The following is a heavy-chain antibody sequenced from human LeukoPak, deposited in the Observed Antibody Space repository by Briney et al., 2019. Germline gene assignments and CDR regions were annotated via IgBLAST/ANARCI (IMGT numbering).Heavy chain of an antibody. J-gene: IGHJ4*02. CDR3: ARLISDSSSWYGTTYYFDY. CDR2: IDPSDSYT. D-gene: IGHD6-13*01. Sequence: GESLDISCQGSGSIFTSYWISWVRQLPGKGLEWMGRIDPSDSYTNYSPSFQGHVTISADKSISTAYLQWSSLKASDTAMYYCARLISDSSSWYGTTYYFDYWGQGTLVTVSS. V-gene: IGHV5-10-1*01. CDR1: GSIFTSYW.